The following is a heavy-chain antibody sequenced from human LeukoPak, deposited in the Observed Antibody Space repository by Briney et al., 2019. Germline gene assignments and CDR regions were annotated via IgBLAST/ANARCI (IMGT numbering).Heavy chain of an antibody. CDR2: INHSGST. V-gene: IGHV4-34*01. Sequence: PSETLSLTCAVYGGSFSGYYWSWIRQPPGKGLEWIGEINHSGSTNYNPPLKSRVTISVDTSKNQFSLKLSSVTAADTAVYYCARGRGGDGYGMDVWGQGTTVTVSS. CDR1: GGSFSGYY. CDR3: ARGRGGDGYGMDV. D-gene: IGHD2-21*02. J-gene: IGHJ6*02.